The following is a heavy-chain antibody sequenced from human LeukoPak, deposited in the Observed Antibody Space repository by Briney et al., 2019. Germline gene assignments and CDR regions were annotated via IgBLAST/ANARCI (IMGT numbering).Heavy chain of an antibody. CDR1: GFKFDDYA. CDR3: VKDSKLRGLLQWSFEP. J-gene: IGHJ5*02. Sequence: GRSLRLSCAASGFKFDDYAMHWVRLRPGKGLEWVSGISWNNGFIEYVDSVKGRFTISRDNAKNSLYLQMDRLRTDDMGLYYCVKDSKLRGLLQWSFEPWGQGTLVTVSS. CDR2: ISWNNGFI. V-gene: IGHV3-9*03. D-gene: IGHD3-10*01.